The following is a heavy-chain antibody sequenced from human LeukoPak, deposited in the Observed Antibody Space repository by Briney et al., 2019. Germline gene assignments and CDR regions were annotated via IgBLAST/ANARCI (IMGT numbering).Heavy chain of an antibody. V-gene: IGHV3-74*01. CDR3: VRIATVTTPDY. CDR2: INPDGTTT. D-gene: IGHD4-17*01. CDR1: GFTFSSYW. Sequence: GGSLRLSCAASGFTFSSYWMHWVRHPLGKGLVWVSRINPDGTTTNYADSVKGRFTISRDNAKNTLHLQMNSLTVEDTALYYCVRIATVTTPDYWGQGTLVTVSS. J-gene: IGHJ4*02.